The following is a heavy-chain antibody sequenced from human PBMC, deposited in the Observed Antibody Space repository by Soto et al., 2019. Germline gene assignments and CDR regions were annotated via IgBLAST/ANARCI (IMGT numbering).Heavy chain of an antibody. V-gene: IGHV3-30-3*01. D-gene: IGHD6-13*01. Sequence: GGSLRLSCAASGFIFSSYGMHWARQAPGKGLEWVAVISYDGSDKYYADSVKGRFTVSRDNSKNTMYLQMNSLRAEDTALYYCARDPYSSSWPQYYYYGLDVWGQGTTVTVSS. CDR1: GFIFSSYG. J-gene: IGHJ6*02. CDR3: ARDPYSSSWPQYYYYGLDV. CDR2: ISYDGSDK.